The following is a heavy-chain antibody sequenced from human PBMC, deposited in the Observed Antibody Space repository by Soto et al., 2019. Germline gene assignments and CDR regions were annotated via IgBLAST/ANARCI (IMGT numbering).Heavy chain of an antibody. CDR2: IYHSGTT. CDR1: GYPISSGYY. Sequence: SETLSLTCAVSGYPISSGYYWGWIRLPPGKGLECIGSIYHSGTTYYNPSLKSRVTISLDTSKNQSSLQLRSVTAADTAVYYCVRSLLTSSWLAGYWGQGTLVTVS. CDR3: VRSLLTSSWLAGY. V-gene: IGHV4-38-2*01. D-gene: IGHD6-13*01. J-gene: IGHJ4*02.